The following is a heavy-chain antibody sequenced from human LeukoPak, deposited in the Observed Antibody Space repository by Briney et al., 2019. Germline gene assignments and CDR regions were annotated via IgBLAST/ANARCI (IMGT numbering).Heavy chain of an antibody. D-gene: IGHD3-10*01. V-gene: IGHV7-4-1*01. CDR2: INTNTGNP. CDR3: TRTNFGLGSRDGFDI. Sequence: ASVKVSCKASGYTFKFYAMNWVRQAPGQGLEWMGWINTNTGNPTYAQGFTGRFVFSLDASVNTAYLQIDSLKAADTAVYYCTRTNFGLGSRDGFDIWGQRTMVTVSS. CDR1: GYTFKFYA. J-gene: IGHJ3*02.